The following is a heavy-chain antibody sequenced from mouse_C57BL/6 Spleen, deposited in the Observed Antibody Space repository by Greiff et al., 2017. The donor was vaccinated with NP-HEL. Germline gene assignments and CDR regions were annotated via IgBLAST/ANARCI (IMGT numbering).Heavy chain of an antibody. CDR1: GYTFTSYW. D-gene: IGHD2-4*01. CDR2: IHPNSGST. Sequence: VQLQQPGAELVKPGASVKLSCKASGYTFTSYWMHWVKQRPGQGLEWIGMIHPNSGSTNYNEKFKSKATLTVDKSFSTAYMQLSSLTSEDSAVYYCARGDYGYWYFDVWGTGTTVTVSS. CDR3: ARGDYGYWYFDV. J-gene: IGHJ1*03. V-gene: IGHV1-64*01.